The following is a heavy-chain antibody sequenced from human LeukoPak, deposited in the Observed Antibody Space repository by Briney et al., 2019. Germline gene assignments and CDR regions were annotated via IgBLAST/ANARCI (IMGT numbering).Heavy chain of an antibody. CDR2: IYNSGST. Sequence: AETLSLTCTVSGYSISSGYYWGWIRQSPGKGLEWIGSIYNSGSTYYNPSLKSRVTISIDTSKNQFSLKLSSVTAADTAVYYCAREYRSSWYLNWFDPWGQGTLVTVSS. J-gene: IGHJ5*02. V-gene: IGHV4-38-2*02. D-gene: IGHD6-13*01. CDR3: AREYRSSWYLNWFDP. CDR1: GYSISSGYY.